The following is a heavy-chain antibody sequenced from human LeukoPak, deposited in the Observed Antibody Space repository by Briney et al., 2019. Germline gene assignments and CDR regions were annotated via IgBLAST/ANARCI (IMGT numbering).Heavy chain of an antibody. Sequence: PGGSLRLSCAASGFTFSSFGMHWVRQAPGKGLEWVAYIRYDGSNKKYADSLEGRFTNSRDNSKNALYLQIDSLRPEDTAVYYCAKKSGAAFYNWFDPWGQGTLVTVSS. J-gene: IGHJ5*02. D-gene: IGHD1-26*01. CDR2: IRYDGSNK. CDR3: AKKSGAAFYNWFDP. CDR1: GFTFSSFG. V-gene: IGHV3-30*02.